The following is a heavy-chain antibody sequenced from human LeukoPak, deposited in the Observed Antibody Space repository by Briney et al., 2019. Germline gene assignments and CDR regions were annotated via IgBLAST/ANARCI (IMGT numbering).Heavy chain of an antibody. Sequence: ASVKVSCKASGYTFTGYYMHWVRQAPGQGLEWMGWINPNSGGTNYAQKLQGRVTMTTDTSTSTAYMELRSLRSDDTAVYYCARDEVLRYFDWSSTFDYWGQGTLVTVSS. CDR1: GYTFTGYY. CDR2: INPNSGGT. D-gene: IGHD3-9*01. V-gene: IGHV1-2*02. CDR3: ARDEVLRYFDWSSTFDY. J-gene: IGHJ4*02.